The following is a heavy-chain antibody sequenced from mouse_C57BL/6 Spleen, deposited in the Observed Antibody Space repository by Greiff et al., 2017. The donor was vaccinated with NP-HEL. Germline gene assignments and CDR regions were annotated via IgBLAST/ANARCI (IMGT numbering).Heavy chain of an antibody. D-gene: IGHD2-5*01. V-gene: IGHV3-8*01. CDR2: ISYSGST. Sequence: DVKLVESGPGLAKPSQTLSLTCSVTGYSITSDYWNWIRKFPGNKLEYMGYISYSGSTYYNPSLKSRISITRDTSKNQYYLQLNSVTTEDTATYYCARTRANSNNPYFDVWGTGTTVTVSS. CDR1: GYSITSDY. CDR3: ARTRANSNNPYFDV. J-gene: IGHJ1*03.